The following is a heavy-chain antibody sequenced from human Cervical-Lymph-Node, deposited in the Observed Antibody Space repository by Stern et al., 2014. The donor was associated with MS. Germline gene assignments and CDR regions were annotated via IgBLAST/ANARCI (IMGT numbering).Heavy chain of an antibody. CDR1: GFTFSRYG. V-gene: IGHV3-30*03. J-gene: IGHJ4*02. D-gene: IGHD3-10*01. Sequence: VQLVESGGGVVQPGRSLRLSCAASGFTFSRYGMHWVRQAPGKGLEWVAVVTYDGSNKYYADSVKGRFSISRDDSKNTLYLQMNSLRAEDTAVYYCARDGFGELSSCYFDYWGQGTLVTVSS. CDR3: ARDGFGELSSCYFDY. CDR2: VTYDGSNK.